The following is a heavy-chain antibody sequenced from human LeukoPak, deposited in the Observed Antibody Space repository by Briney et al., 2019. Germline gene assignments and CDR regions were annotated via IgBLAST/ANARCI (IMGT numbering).Heavy chain of an antibody. CDR3: ARHLSVILPTATYRRWFDP. Sequence: SGTLSLTCTVSDGSISSSSYYWGWIRQPPGKGLEWIGSIFYRGSSYYNPSLRSRVTISIDTSINQFSLKVTSVTAADTAVYYCARHLSVILPTATYRRWFDPWGQGTLVTVSS. J-gene: IGHJ5*02. D-gene: IGHD2-2*01. V-gene: IGHV4-39*01. CDR2: IFYRGSS. CDR1: DGSISSSSYY.